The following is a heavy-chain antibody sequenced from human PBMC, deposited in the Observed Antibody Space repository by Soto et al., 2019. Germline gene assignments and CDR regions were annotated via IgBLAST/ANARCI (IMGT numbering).Heavy chain of an antibody. V-gene: IGHV3-23*01. J-gene: IGHJ6*02. CDR3: AKGTQFLYYYAMDV. CDR1: GFTFSSYG. CDR2: LSGSGDTT. D-gene: IGHD2-21*01. Sequence: ELQLLESGGGLAQPGGSLRLSCAASGFTFSSYGMNWVRQAPGKGLEWVSALSGSGDTTYYADSVRGRFSISRDNSKNTLYLQMSSLRGEDTAVYYCAKGTQFLYYYAMDVWGQGTTVTVSS.